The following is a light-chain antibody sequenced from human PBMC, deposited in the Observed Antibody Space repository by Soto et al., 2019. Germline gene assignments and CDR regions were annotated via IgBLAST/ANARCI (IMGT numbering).Light chain of an antibody. Sequence: IVLTQSPATLSLSPGERATLSCRASQSVSRYLAWYQQKPGQAPRLLIYDASNRATGIPARFSGSGSGTDFTLTIISLEPEDFAVYYCQQRSNWPFIFGQGTRLEIK. V-gene: IGKV3-11*01. CDR1: QSVSRY. CDR3: QQRSNWPFI. CDR2: DAS. J-gene: IGKJ5*01.